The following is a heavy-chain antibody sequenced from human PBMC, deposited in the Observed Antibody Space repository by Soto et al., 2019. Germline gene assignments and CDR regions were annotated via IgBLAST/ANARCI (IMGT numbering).Heavy chain of an antibody. CDR1: GYTFTSYY. CDR3: ARERGDGTIDFGSYGMDV. D-gene: IGHD3-3*01. J-gene: IGHJ6*02. V-gene: IGHV1-46*01. Sequence: ASVKVSCKASGYTFTSYYMHWVRQAPGQGLEWMGIINPSGGSTSYAQKFQGRVTMTRDTSTSTVYMELSSLRSEDTAVYYCARERGDGTIDFGSYGMDVWGQGTTVTV. CDR2: INPSGGST.